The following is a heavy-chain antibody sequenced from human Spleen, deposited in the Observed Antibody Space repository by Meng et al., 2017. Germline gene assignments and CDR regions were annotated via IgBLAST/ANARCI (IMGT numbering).Heavy chain of an antibody. CDR1: GASIATTNW. V-gene: IGHV4-4*02. CDR3: VRIFDS. Sequence: QVELQESGPGLVGPSWTLSLTCAVFGASIATTNWWGWVRQRPGKGLEWIGEIHLGGRPNYSPSLKSRVTISVDKSNNELSLKLTSVTAADTAVYFCVRIFDSRAQGTLVTVSS. CDR2: IHLGGRP. J-gene: IGHJ4*02.